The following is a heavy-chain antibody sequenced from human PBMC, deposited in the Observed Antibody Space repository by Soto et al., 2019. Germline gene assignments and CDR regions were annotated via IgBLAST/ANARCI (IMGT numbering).Heavy chain of an antibody. V-gene: IGHV4-59*01. J-gene: IGHJ6*02. CDR2: ISYSGST. D-gene: IGHD5-18*01. CDR1: GGPISSYY. Sequence: PSETLSLTCTVSGGPISSYYWSWIRQPPGKGLEWIGYISYSGSTNYNSSLKSRVTISVDTSKNQFSLKLSSVTAADTAVYYCAREGVTPSYYYYYGMDVWGQGTTVTVSS. CDR3: AREGVTPSYYYYYGMDV.